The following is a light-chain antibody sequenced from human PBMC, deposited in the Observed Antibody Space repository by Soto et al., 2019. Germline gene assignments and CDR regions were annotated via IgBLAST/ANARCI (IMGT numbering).Light chain of an antibody. CDR3: CSYGGSRAV. V-gene: IGLV2-23*02. CDR1: SSDVGSHNL. Sequence: QSVLTQPASVSGSPGQSITISCTGTSSDVGSHNLVSWYQQHPGQAPKLMIYEVSKRPLGVSARFSASKSGNTASLTISGHHAEEEADYYCCSYGGSRAVFGGGTQLTVL. CDR2: EVS. J-gene: IGLJ7*01.